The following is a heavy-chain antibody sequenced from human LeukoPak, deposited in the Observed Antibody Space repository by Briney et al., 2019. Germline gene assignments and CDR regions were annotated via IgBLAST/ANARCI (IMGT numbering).Heavy chain of an antibody. J-gene: IGHJ4*02. D-gene: IGHD3-3*01. CDR3: VRDIWSGYYTLDY. CDR2: ISGSSGTI. V-gene: IGHV3-48*04. CDR1: GFTFSSYS. Sequence: GGSLRLSCAASGFTFSSYSMNWVRQAPGKGLEWVSYISGSSGTIYYADSVKGRFTISRDSAENSLYLQMNSLRAEDTAVYYCVRDIWSGYYTLDYWGQGTLVTVSS.